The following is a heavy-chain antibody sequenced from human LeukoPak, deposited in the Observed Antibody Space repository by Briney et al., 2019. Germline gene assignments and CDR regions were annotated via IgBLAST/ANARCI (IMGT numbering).Heavy chain of an antibody. CDR1: GFTFSSYW. D-gene: IGHD3-10*01. J-gene: IGHJ5*02. V-gene: IGHV3-7*03. CDR3: ARVRYYGSGSYSNLWFDP. Sequence: GGSLRLSCAASGFTFSSYWMSWVRQAPGKGLEGVANIKQDGSEKYYVDSVKGRFTISRDNAKNSLYLQMNSLRAEDTAVYYCARVRYYGSGSYSNLWFDPWGQGTLVTVSS. CDR2: IKQDGSEK.